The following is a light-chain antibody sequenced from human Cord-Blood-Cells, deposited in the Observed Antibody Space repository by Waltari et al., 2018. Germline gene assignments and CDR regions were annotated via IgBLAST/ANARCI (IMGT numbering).Light chain of an antibody. V-gene: IGLV2-14*01. CDR1: SSDVGGYNY. CDR2: DVS. J-gene: IGLJ1*01. Sequence: QSALTQPASVSGSPGQSITISCTGTSSDVGGYNYVSWYQQHPGKAPKRIIYDVSNRPSGVSNRCSGSKSGNTASLTISGLQAEDEADYYCSSYTSSSTYVFGTGTKVTVL. CDR3: SSYTSSSTYV.